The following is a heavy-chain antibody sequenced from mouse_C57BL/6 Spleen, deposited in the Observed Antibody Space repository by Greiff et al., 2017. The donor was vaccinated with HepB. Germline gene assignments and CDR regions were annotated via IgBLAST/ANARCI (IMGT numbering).Heavy chain of an antibody. D-gene: IGHD2-4*01. V-gene: IGHV1-82*01. CDR1: GYAFSSSW. J-gene: IGHJ4*01. CDR2: IYPGDGDT. Sequence: VQLQQSGPELVKPGASVKISCKASGYAFSSSWMNWVKQRPGKGLEWIGRIYPGDGDTNYNGKFKGKATLTADKSSGTAYMQLSSLTSEDSAVYCCARADDYNYAMDYWGQGTSVTVSS. CDR3: ARADDYNYAMDY.